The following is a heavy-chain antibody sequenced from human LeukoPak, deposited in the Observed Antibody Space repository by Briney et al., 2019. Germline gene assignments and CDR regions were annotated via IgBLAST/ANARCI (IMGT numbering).Heavy chain of an antibody. CDR2: ISYDGSNK. V-gene: IGHV3-30-3*01. J-gene: IGHJ4*02. CDR3: ARDKWGELLDY. Sequence: GRSLRLSRAASGFTFSSYAMHWVRQAPGKGLEWVAVISYDGSNKYYTDSVKGRFTISRDNSKNTLYLQMNSQRAEDTAVYYCARDKWGELLDYWGQGTLVTVSS. D-gene: IGHD1-7*01. CDR1: GFTFSSYA.